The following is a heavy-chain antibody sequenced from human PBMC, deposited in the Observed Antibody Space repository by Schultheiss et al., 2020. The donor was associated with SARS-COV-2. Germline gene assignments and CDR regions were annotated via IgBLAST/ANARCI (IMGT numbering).Heavy chain of an antibody. D-gene: IGHD1-1*01. V-gene: IGHV3-30*03. J-gene: IGHJ4*02. CDR3: ARDLRGPRRRLTQAFDF. CDR2: ISYDGSNK. Sequence: GGSLRLSCSASGFTFSSYGMHWVRQAPGKGLEWVAVISYDGSNKYYADSVKGRFTISRDNSKNTLYLQMNRLRVEDTAIYYCARDLRGPRRRLTQAFDFWGQGAVVTVSS. CDR1: GFTFSSYG.